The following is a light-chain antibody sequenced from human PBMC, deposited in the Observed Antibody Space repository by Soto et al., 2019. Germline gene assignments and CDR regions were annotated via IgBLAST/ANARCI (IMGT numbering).Light chain of an antibody. V-gene: IGLV2-14*01. CDR1: SSDVGGYNY. Sequence: QSALTRPASVSGSPGQSITISCTGTSSDVGGYNYVSWYQQHPGKAPKLMIYDVSYRPSGVSDRFSGSKSGNTASLTISGLQSEDEADYYCDSYTSGSSYVFGTGTKVTVL. CDR2: DVS. J-gene: IGLJ1*01. CDR3: DSYTSGSSYV.